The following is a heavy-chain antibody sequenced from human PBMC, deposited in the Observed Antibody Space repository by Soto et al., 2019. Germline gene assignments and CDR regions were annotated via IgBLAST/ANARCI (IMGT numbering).Heavy chain of an antibody. CDR2: ISIYNGNT. D-gene: IGHD6-6*01. J-gene: IGHJ4*02. CDR1: GDTFTSNG. Sequence: ASVKVSCKASGDTFTSNGISWVRQAPGQGLEWLAWISIYNGNTQYAQKVQGRVTMTTDTSTNTAYMELRSLRSDDTAVYYCARAPGSSSRPLVFDYWGQGTLVTVSS. CDR3: ARAPGSSSRPLVFDY. V-gene: IGHV1-18*04.